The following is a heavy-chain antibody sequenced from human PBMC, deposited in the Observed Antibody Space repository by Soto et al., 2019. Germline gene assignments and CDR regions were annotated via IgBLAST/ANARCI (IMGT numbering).Heavy chain of an antibody. Sequence: PSETQSLTCTVSGGSISSYYWSWSRQPPGKGLEWIGYIYYSGSTNYSPSLKSRVTISVDTSKNQFSLKLSSVTAADTAVYYCARLSPRGKAFDIWGQGTMVTVSS. CDR2: IYYSGST. J-gene: IGHJ3*02. V-gene: IGHV4-59*08. CDR3: ARLSPRGKAFDI. CDR1: GGSISSYY.